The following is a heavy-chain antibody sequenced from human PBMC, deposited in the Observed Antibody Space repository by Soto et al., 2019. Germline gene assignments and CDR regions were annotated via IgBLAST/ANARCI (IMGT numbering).Heavy chain of an antibody. Sequence: ETLSLTCAVYGGSFSGYYWSWIRQPPGKGLEWIGEINHSGSTNYNPSLKSRVTISVDTSKNQFSLKLSSVTAADTAVYYCATSPNMVRGVILAANYYGMDVWGQGTTVTVSS. CDR3: ATSPNMVRGVILAANYYGMDV. CDR2: INHSGST. V-gene: IGHV4-34*01. CDR1: GGSFSGYY. D-gene: IGHD3-10*01. J-gene: IGHJ6*02.